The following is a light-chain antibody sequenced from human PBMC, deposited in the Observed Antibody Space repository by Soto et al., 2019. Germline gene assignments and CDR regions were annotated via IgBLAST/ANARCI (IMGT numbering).Light chain of an antibody. V-gene: IGLV2-14*01. Sequence: QSALTQPASVSGSPGQSITISCTGASSDVGGFDYVSWSQQHPGKAPKLLIYEVSNRPSGVSNRFSASKSGNTASLTISGIQPEDEADYYCSPYTGRKAWVFGGGTKVTVL. CDR2: EVS. J-gene: IGLJ3*02. CDR1: SSDVGGFDY. CDR3: SPYTGRKAWV.